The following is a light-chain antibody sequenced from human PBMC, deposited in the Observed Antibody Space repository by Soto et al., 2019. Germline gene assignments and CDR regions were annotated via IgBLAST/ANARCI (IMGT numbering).Light chain of an antibody. Sequence: QSALTQPPSASGSPGQSVTISCTGTSSDVGGYNHVSWYQQHPGKAPKVVIYEVTKRPSWVPDRFSGSKSGNTASLTVSGLQAEDEADYYCSSYATGDNYVFGSGTKVTVL. CDR3: SSYATGDNYV. CDR1: SSDVGGYNH. CDR2: EVT. V-gene: IGLV2-8*01. J-gene: IGLJ1*01.